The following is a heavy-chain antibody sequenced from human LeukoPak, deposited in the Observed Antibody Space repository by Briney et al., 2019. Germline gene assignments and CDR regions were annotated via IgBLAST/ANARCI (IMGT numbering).Heavy chain of an antibody. D-gene: IGHD3-16*02. CDR1: GFTFRSHD. CDR2: ISGSGGST. CDR3: ARVRGLITFGGVIVSP. J-gene: IGHJ4*02. Sequence: GGSLRLSCAASGFTFRSHDMSWVRQAPGKGLEWVSGISGSGGSTFYADSVKGRFAISRDNSKNTLYLQMNGLRVEDTAVYYCARVRGLITFGGVIVSPWGQGTLVTVSS. V-gene: IGHV3-23*01.